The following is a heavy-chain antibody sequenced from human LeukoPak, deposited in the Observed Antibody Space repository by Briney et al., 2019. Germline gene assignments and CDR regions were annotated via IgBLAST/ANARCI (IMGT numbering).Heavy chain of an antibody. J-gene: IGHJ4*02. D-gene: IGHD3-9*01. CDR1: GFTFSSYG. Sequence: GGSLRLSCAASGFTFSSYGMHWVRQAPGKGLEWVAVISYDGSNKYYADSVKGRFTISRDNSKSTLYLQMNSLRAEDTAVYYCAKDLYLTGYSFDYWGQGTLVTVSS. V-gene: IGHV3-30*18. CDR2: ISYDGSNK. CDR3: AKDLYLTGYSFDY.